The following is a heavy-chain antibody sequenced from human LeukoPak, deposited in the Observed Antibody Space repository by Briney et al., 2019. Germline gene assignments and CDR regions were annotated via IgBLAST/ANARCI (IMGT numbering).Heavy chain of an antibody. CDR2: IYHSGST. V-gene: IGHV4-4*02. J-gene: IGHJ6*02. Sequence: SGTLSLTCAVSGGSISSSNWWSWVRQPPGKGLEWIGEIYHSGSTNYNPSLRSRVTISVDKSKNQFSLKLSSVTAADTAVYYCARSLSLRYFDWLPPLPMGVWGQGTTVTVSS. CDR1: GGSISSSNW. CDR3: ARSLSLRYFDWLPPLPMGV. D-gene: IGHD3-9*01.